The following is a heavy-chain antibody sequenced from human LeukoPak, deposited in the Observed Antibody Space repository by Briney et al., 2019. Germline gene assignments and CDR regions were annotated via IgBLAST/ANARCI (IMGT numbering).Heavy chain of an antibody. J-gene: IGHJ4*02. V-gene: IGHV1-18*01. Sequence: ASVKVSCKASGYTFTSYGISWVRQAPGQGLEWMGWISAYNGNTNYAQKFQGRVTMTRDTSISTAYMELNRLRSDDTAVYYCARDVLGGYDQEFDYWGQGTLVTVSS. CDR3: ARDVLGGYDQEFDY. D-gene: IGHD5-12*01. CDR2: ISAYNGNT. CDR1: GYTFTSYG.